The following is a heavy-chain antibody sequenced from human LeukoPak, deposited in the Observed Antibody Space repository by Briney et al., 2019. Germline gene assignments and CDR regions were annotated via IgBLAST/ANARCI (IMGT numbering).Heavy chain of an antibody. V-gene: IGHV3-74*01. CDR3: ANSYDFWSGYLVN. Sequence: GGPLRLSCTASGFTFSSYWMHWVRQAPGKGLVWVSFINHDGSNTSYADSVKGRFTVSRDNAKNSLYLQMNSLRAEDMALYYCANSYDFWSGYLVNWGQGTLVTVSS. CDR1: GFTFSSYW. CDR2: INHDGSNT. J-gene: IGHJ4*02. D-gene: IGHD3-3*01.